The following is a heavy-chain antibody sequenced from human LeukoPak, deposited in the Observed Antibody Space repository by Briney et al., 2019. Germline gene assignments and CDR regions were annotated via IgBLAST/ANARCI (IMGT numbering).Heavy chain of an antibody. V-gene: IGHV4-39*07. CDR1: GGSISGSSYY. J-gene: IGHJ4*02. CDR2: IYYSGST. Sequence: SETLSLTCTVSGGSISGSSYYWGWIRQPPGKGLEWIGSIYYSGSTYYNPSLKSRVTISVDTSKNQFSLKLSSVTAADTAVYYCARDVGGWYYFDYWGQGTLVTVSS. D-gene: IGHD6-19*01. CDR3: ARDVGGWYYFDY.